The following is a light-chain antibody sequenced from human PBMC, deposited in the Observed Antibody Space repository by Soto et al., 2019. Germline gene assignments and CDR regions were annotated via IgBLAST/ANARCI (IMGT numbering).Light chain of an antibody. CDR1: QTISND. CDR3: QQSYSTSRT. Sequence: DIQMTQSPSSLSASVGDRVTITCRASQTISNDLNWYQQKPGTAPKLLIFAASSLQSGVPSMFSGSGSGTDFTLTISSLQPEDFATYYCQQSYSTSRTFGQGANVEIK. J-gene: IGKJ1*01. CDR2: AAS. V-gene: IGKV1-39*01.